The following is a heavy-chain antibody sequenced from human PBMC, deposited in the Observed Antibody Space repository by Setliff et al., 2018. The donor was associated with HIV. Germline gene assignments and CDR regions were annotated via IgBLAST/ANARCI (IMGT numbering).Heavy chain of an antibody. CDR3: ARVRNPTVHTMYFDT. CDR1: GFDFSSHA. Sequence: GGSLRLSCAASGFDFSSHAMSWVRQAPGKGLEWLSVISGHTINVYYADSVKGRFTISRDNSKNTLYLQLNSLSAEDTAIYYCARVRNPTVHTMYFDTWGQGTLVTVSS. V-gene: IGHV3-23*01. D-gene: IGHD4-4*01. J-gene: IGHJ4*02. CDR2: ISGHTINV.